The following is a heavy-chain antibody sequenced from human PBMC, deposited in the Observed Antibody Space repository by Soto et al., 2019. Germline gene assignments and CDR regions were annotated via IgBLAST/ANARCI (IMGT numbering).Heavy chain of an antibody. Sequence: QVQLVESGGGVVQPGRSLRLSCAASGFTFSSYAMHWVRQAPGKGLEWVAVISYDGSNKYYADSVKGRFTISRDNSKNTLYLQMNSLRAEDTAVYYCARYGYDSSGYYANFIHYWGQGTLVTVSS. CDR2: ISYDGSNK. V-gene: IGHV3-30-3*01. CDR3: ARYGYDSSGYYANFIHY. J-gene: IGHJ4*02. CDR1: GFTFSSYA. D-gene: IGHD3-22*01.